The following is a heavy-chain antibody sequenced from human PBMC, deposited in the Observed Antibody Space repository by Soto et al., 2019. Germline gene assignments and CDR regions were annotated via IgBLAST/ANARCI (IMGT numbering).Heavy chain of an antibody. CDR3: TRDDVHSNGGRCYGVPMHV. V-gene: IGHV3-66*01. CDR2: IQSGGST. Sequence: EVQLVESGGGLVQPGGSLRLSCAASGFSVSSKYMSWVRQAPGKGLEGISLIQSGGSTYYAVSVNGRFSISSDNSENTLFLQMNSLRVEDTAVYYCTRDDVHSNGGRCYGVPMHVWGNGTTVTVSA. J-gene: IGHJ6*04. D-gene: IGHD2-15*01. CDR1: GFSVSSKY.